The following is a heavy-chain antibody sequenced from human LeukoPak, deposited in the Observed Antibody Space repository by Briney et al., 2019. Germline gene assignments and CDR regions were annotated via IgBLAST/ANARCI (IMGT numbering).Heavy chain of an antibody. D-gene: IGHD3-22*01. V-gene: IGHV3-21*01. CDR3: ARVKGDYYDSSGYYSDY. CDR1: GFTFSSYS. J-gene: IGHJ4*02. CDR2: ISSSSSYI. Sequence: PGGSLRLSYAASGFTFSSYSMNWVRQAPGKGLEWVSSISSSSSYIYYADSVKGRFTISRDNAKNSLYLQMNSLRAEDTAVYYCARVKGDYYDSSGYYSDYWGQGTLVTVSS.